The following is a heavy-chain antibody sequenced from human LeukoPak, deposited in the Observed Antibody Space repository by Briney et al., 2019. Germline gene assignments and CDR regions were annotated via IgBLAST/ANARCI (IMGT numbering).Heavy chain of an antibody. CDR2: ISAYNGNT. D-gene: IGHD2-8*01. V-gene: IGHV1-18*01. CDR3: ARVGNRYCTNGVCYADY. J-gene: IGHJ4*02. Sequence: GASVKVSCKASGCTFTSYGISWVRQAPGQGLEWMGWISAYNGNTNYAQKLQGRVTMTTDTSTSTAYMELRSLRSDDTAVYYCARVGNRYCTNGVCYADYWGQGTLVTVSS. CDR1: GCTFTSYG.